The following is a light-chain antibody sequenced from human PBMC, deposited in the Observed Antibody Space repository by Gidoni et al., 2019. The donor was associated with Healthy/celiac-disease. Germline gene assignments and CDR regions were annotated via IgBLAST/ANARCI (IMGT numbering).Light chain of an antibody. CDR3: QVWDSSSDHRV. CDR2: YDS. V-gene: IGLV3-21*04. Sequence: SYVLTPPPSVSVAPGKTARITCGGNNSGSKSVHWYQQKPGQAPVLVIYYDSDRPSGIPERFSGSNSGNTATLTISRVEAGDEADYYCQVWDSSSDHRVFGGGTKLTV. J-gene: IGLJ3*02. CDR1: NSGSKS.